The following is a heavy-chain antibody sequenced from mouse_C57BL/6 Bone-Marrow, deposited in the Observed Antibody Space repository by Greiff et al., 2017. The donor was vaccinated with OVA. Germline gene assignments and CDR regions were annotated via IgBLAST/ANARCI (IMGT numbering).Heavy chain of an antibody. CDR1: GFTFSDYG. V-gene: IGHV5-15*01. J-gene: IGHJ3*01. CDR3: ARGGAY. CDR2: ISNLAYSI. Sequence: EVQGVESGGGLVQPGGSLKLSCAASGFTFSDYGMAWVRQAPRKGPEWVAFISNLAYSIYYADTVTGRFTISRENAKNTLYLEMSSLRSEDTAMYYCARGGAYWGQGTLVTVSA.